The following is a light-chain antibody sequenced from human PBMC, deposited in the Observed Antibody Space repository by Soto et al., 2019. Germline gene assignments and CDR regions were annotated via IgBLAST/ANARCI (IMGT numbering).Light chain of an antibody. V-gene: IGKV3-15*01. CDR2: GAS. J-gene: IGKJ4*01. Sequence: EIVMTQSPATLSESPGERATVPCRASQSVSNNLAWYQQKPGQAPSLLIYGASARATGIPARFSGSGYGTEFTLTISSLQSEDFAVYYCQQYHKWPLTFGGGTRVEIK. CDR1: QSVSNN. CDR3: QQYHKWPLT.